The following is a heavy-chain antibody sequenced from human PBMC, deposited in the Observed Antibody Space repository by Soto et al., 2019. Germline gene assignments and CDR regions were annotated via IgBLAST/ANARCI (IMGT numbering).Heavy chain of an antibody. D-gene: IGHD1-1*01. V-gene: IGHV4-34*01. Sequence: SETLSLTCAVYGGSFSGYYWSWIRQPPGKGLEWIGEINHSGSTNYNPSLKSRVTISVDTSKNQFSLKLSSVTAADTAVYYCARGAGRQGRTGDYWGQGTLVTVSS. J-gene: IGHJ4*02. CDR2: INHSGST. CDR3: ARGAGRQGRTGDY. CDR1: GGSFSGYY.